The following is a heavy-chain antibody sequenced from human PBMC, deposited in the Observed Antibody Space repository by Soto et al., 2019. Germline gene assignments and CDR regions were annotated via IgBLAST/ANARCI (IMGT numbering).Heavy chain of an antibody. V-gene: IGHV3-30*03. CDR3: ARPRTPYYYYYAMDV. CDR1: GFIFNNSG. J-gene: IGHJ6*02. CDR2: ISDDGTNR. Sequence: XGSLRVSSRASGFIFNNSGMHWVRQAPGKGLEWVAVISDDGTNRYYADSVKGRFTISRDSSKNMLYLQVNRLRGEDTAVYFCARPRTPYYYYYAMDVWGQGTTVTVSS.